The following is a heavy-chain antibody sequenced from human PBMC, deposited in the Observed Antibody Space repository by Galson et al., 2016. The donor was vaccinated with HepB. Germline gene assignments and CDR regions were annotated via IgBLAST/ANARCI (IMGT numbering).Heavy chain of an antibody. CDR2: IWYDGSVK. J-gene: IGHJ6*04. D-gene: IGHD3-3*01. Sequence: SLRLSCAASGFSFSSHNMHWVRQAPGKGLEWVAIIWYDGSVKYYSSSVKGRFTISRDNSGNTMHLQMNSLRVEDTAVYFCARDSVKTTIFGGYGIDVWGKGTTVTVAS. V-gene: IGHV3-33*01. CDR3: ARDSVKTTIFGGYGIDV. CDR1: GFSFSSHN.